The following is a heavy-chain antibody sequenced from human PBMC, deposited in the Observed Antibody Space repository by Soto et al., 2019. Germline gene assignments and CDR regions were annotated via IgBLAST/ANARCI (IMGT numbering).Heavy chain of an antibody. D-gene: IGHD3-10*01. CDR2: IDWADDK. CDR1: GFSITTRAMC. V-gene: IGHV2-70*01. CDR3: ARADLWFGELSAPYGMDV. J-gene: IGHJ6*02. Sequence: SGPTLVNPTQTLTLTCTFSGFSITTRAMCVSWIRQPPGKALEWLALIDWADDKYYSTSLETRLTISKDTSKNQVVLTMTNMDPVDTATYYCARADLWFGELSAPYGMDVWGQGTTVTVSS.